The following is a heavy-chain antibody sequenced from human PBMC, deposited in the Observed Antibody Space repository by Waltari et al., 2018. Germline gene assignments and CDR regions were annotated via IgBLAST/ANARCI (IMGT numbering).Heavy chain of an antibody. V-gene: IGHV1-46*01. CDR3: ALDTGALWMDV. D-gene: IGHD2-21*01. CDR2: INPSGGST. Sequence: QVQLVQSGAEVKKPGASVKISCKTSEYTFTSPYLHLVRQAPGQGLEWMGIINPSGGSTIYAQKFQGRVTMTRDTSTSTVYMELSSLRSDDTAVYYCALDTGALWMDVWGQGTTVTVSS. CDR1: EYTFTSPY. J-gene: IGHJ6*02.